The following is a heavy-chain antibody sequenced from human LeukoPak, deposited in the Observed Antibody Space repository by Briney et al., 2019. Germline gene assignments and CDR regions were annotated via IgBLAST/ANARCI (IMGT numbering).Heavy chain of an antibody. CDR1: GFTFSSYA. Sequence: GGSLRLSCAASGFTFSSYAMSWVRQAPGKGLEWVSAISGSGGSTYYADSVKGRFTISRDNSKNTLYLQMNSLRAEDTAVYYCAKDWYGYYYDSSGYHFYYWGQGTLVTVSS. CDR3: AKDWYGYYYDSSGYHFYY. D-gene: IGHD3-22*01. CDR2: ISGSGGST. J-gene: IGHJ4*02. V-gene: IGHV3-23*01.